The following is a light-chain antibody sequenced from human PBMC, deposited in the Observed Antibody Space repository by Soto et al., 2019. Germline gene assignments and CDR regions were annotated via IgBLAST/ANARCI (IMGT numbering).Light chain of an antibody. J-gene: IGKJ1*01. V-gene: IGKV3-20*01. Sequence: EIVLTQSPGTLSLSPGERATLSCRASQSVSSSYLAWYQLKPGQAPRLLIYDASSRATGIPDRFSGSGSGTDFTLTISRLEPEDFAVYYCQQYGSSGRTFGQGTKVDIK. CDR3: QQYGSSGRT. CDR2: DAS. CDR1: QSVSSSY.